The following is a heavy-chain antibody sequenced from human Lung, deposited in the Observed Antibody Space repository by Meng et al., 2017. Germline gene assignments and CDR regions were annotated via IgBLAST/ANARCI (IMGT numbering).Heavy chain of an antibody. J-gene: IGHJ4*02. Sequence: QLQRQQWGEGLLKPSVTLPLTCVFYCGAFSDYYWSWHRQPPGKGLEWIGEINHSGSTNYNPSLESRATISVDTSQNNLSLKLSSVTAADSAVYYCARGPTTMAHDFDYWGQGTLVTVSS. CDR3: ARGPTTMAHDFDY. V-gene: IGHV4-34*01. CDR2: INHSGST. D-gene: IGHD4-11*01. CDR1: CGAFSDYY.